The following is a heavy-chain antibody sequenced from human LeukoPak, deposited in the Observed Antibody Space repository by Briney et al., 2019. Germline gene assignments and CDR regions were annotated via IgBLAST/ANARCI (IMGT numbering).Heavy chain of an antibody. Sequence: SETLSLTCTVSGGSISSYYWSWIRQPPGKGLEWIGYIYYSGSTNYNPSLKSRVTISVDTSKNQFSLKLSSVTAADTAVYYCASRRRYYYGSGSYSAYWGQGTLVTVSS. D-gene: IGHD3-10*01. CDR3: ASRRRYYYGSGSYSAY. CDR2: IYYSGST. V-gene: IGHV4-59*12. CDR1: GGSISSYY. J-gene: IGHJ4*02.